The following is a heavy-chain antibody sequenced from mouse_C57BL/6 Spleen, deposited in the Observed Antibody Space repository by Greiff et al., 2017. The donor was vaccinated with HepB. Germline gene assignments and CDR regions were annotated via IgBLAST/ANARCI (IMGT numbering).Heavy chain of an antibody. V-gene: IGHV2-2*01. Sequence: VQLQQSGPGLVQPSQSLSITCTVSGFSLTSYGVHWVRQSPGKGLEWLGAIWSGGSTDYNAAFISRLSISKDNSKSQVFFKMNSLQADDTAIYYCARRDDYDDYYAMDYWGQGTSVTVSS. D-gene: IGHD2-4*01. J-gene: IGHJ4*01. CDR2: IWSGGST. CDR3: ARRDDYDDYYAMDY. CDR1: GFSLTSYG.